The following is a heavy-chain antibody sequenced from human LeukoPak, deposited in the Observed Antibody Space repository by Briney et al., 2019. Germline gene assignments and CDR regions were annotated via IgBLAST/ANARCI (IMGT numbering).Heavy chain of an antibody. Sequence: GGSLRLSCAASGFTFSGYWMSWVRQAPGKGLEWVANINQDGSEKYYVDSVKGRFTISRDNAKNSLYLQMNSLRGEDTAVYYCAGDDRWGQGTLVTVSS. CDR1: GFTFSGYW. V-gene: IGHV3-7*01. CDR3: AGDDR. J-gene: IGHJ4*02. CDR2: INQDGSEK.